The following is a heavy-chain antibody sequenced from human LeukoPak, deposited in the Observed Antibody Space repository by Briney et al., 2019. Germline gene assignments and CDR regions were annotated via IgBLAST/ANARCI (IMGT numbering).Heavy chain of an antibody. D-gene: IGHD6-13*01. J-gene: IGHJ5*02. Sequence: GESLKISCKGSGYSFPSYWIVWVRQMPGKGLEWMGIIYPRDSNTIYSPSFQGQVTISVDTSINTAYLQWISLKASDTAMYYCARHPIAAGGAYNWFDPWGQGTLVTVSS. V-gene: IGHV5-51*01. CDR1: GYSFPSYW. CDR2: IYPRDSNT. CDR3: ARHPIAAGGAYNWFDP.